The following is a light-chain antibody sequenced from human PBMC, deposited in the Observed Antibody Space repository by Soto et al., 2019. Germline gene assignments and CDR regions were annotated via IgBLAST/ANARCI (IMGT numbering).Light chain of an antibody. Sequence: EIQMTQSPYSVSASVGARVTLTCRASQGISTYLNWYQQKQGKAPKTMIYAASSLQSGVPSRFSGSLYETDFNLTISSLQTEELATYAGQQRYSTTWTFGQGTKVDI. J-gene: IGKJ1*01. V-gene: IGKV1-39*01. CDR1: QGISTY. CDR2: AAS. CDR3: QQRYSTTWT.